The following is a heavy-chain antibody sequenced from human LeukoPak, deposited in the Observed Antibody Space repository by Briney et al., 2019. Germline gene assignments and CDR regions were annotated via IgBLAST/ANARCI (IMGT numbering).Heavy chain of an antibody. V-gene: IGHV4-39*07. CDR2: SYYSGST. J-gene: IGHJ4*02. Sequence: SETLSLTCTVSGGSISSSSYYWGWIRQPPGKGVEWIGSSYYSGSTYYNASLKSRVTISVDTSKTQFSLKLSSVTAADTAVYYCASAITGTTMSFDYWGQGTLVTVSS. CDR3: ASAITGTTMSFDY. CDR1: GGSISSSSYY. D-gene: IGHD1-20*01.